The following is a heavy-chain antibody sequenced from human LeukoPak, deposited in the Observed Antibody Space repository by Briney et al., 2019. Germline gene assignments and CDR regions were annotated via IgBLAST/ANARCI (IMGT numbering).Heavy chain of an antibody. D-gene: IGHD6-19*01. J-gene: IGHJ5*02. CDR2: IYYSGTT. V-gene: IGHV4-39*01. CDR3: ARRTMVADTNWFDP. CDR1: GGSINSSSYY. Sequence: PSETLSLTCTVSGGSINSSSYYWGWIRQPPGKGLEWIGIIYYSGTTYYNPSLKSRVTISVDRSKNQFSLRLSSVTAADTAVYYCARRTMVADTNWFDPWGQGTLVTVSS.